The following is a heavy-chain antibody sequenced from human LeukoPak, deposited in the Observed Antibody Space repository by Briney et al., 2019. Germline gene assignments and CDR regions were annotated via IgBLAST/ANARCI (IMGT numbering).Heavy chain of an antibody. CDR2: ITWDGDST. J-gene: IGHJ4*02. V-gene: IGHV3-43*01. D-gene: IGHD5-24*01. CDR3: ATPVSTAGYNQGFDY. Sequence: GGSLRLSCAASGFTFDDYTIHWVRQPPGKGLDWVSLITWDGDSTYYADSVKGRFTISRDNSKTPLYLQMNSLRTEDTALYYCATPVSTAGYNQGFDYWGQGTLVTVSS. CDR1: GFTFDDYT.